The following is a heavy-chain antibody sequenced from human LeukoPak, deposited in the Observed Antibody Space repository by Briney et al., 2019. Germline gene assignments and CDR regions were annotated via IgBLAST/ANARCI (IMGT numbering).Heavy chain of an antibody. CDR1: GGSFSGYY. J-gene: IGHJ4*02. CDR2: INHSGST. CDR3: ATGYDFWSGYYFDY. D-gene: IGHD3-3*01. Sequence: SETLSLTCAVYGGSFSGYYWSWIRQPPGKGLEWIGEINHSGSTNYNPSLKSRVTISVDTSKSQFSLKLSSVTAADTAVYYCATGYDFWSGYYFDYWGQGTLVTVSS. V-gene: IGHV4-34*01.